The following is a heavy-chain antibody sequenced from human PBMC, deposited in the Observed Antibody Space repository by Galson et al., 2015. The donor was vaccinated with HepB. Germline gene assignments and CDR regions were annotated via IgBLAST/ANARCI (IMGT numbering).Heavy chain of an antibody. J-gene: IGHJ6*02. Sequence: SETLSLTCAVSGGSISSYYWSWIRQPPGKGLEWIGYIYYSGSTNYNPSLKSRVTISVDTSKNQFSLKLSSVTAADTAVYYCARAIPPYYYYGMDVWGQGTTVTVSS. CDR2: IYYSGST. CDR1: GGSISSYY. V-gene: IGHV4-59*01. CDR3: ARAIPPYYYYGMDV.